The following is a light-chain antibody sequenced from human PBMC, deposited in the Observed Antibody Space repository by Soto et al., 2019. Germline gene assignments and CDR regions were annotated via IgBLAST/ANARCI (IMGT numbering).Light chain of an antibody. J-gene: IGKJ4*01. CDR1: QDISNW. CDR2: AGS. V-gene: IGKV1-12*01. Sequence: DIQMTQSPSFVSASVGDTVTITCRASQDISNWLAWYQQKPGKAPTFLIFAGSNLHSGVPSRFSGSGSGTDFTLTISSLQPEDFATYYCQQDDTFPLTFGGGTKVEIK. CDR3: QQDDTFPLT.